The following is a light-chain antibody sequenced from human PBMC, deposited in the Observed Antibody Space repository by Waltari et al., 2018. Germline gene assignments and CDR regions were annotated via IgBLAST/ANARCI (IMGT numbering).Light chain of an antibody. CDR3: QQTDSFPRT. Sequence: DIQMTQSPSSLSASVGDRVTITCRASQSISSYLNWYQQKPGKAPKLLIYGASSLQSGVPPRFSGSGSGTDFTPTISSLQPEDFATYHCQQTDSFPRTFGQGTKVEIK. CDR1: QSISSY. CDR2: GAS. J-gene: IGKJ1*01. V-gene: IGKV1-39*01.